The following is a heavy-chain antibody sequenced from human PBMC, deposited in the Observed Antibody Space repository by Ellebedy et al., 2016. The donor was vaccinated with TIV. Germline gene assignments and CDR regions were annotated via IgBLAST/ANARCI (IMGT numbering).Heavy chain of an antibody. CDR2: IYYSGSA. CDR3: ARDPALPRGRFDT. CDR1: GGSISNSDYY. V-gene: IGHV4-39*07. Sequence: MPGGSLRLSCIVSGGSISNSDYYWNWIRQPPGKGLEWIGSIYYSGSAYYNPSLKSRVTVSVDTSKNQFSLNLNSVTAADTAVYYCARDPALPRGRFDTWGQGTLVTVSS. J-gene: IGHJ5*02.